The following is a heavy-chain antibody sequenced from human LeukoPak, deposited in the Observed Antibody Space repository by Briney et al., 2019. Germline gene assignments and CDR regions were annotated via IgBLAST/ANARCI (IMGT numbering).Heavy chain of an antibody. D-gene: IGHD2-2*01. J-gene: IGHJ5*02. CDR3: ARQVQHWFDP. CDR2: IYYSGSI. CDR1: GGSISSYY. V-gene: IGHV4-39*01. Sequence: SETLSLTCTVSGGSISSYYWGWIRQPPGKGLEWIGSIYYSGSINYNPSLKSRVTISVDTSKNQFSLKLTSVTAADTAIYNCARQVQHWFDPWGQGTLVTVSS.